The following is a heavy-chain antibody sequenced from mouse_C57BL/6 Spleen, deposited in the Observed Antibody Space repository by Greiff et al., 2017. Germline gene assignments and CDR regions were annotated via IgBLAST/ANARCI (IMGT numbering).Heavy chain of an antibody. D-gene: IGHD6-1*01. CDR3: TREGSAYAMDY. Sequence: EVKLVESGEGLVKPGGSLKLSCAASGFTFSSYAMSWVRQTPEKRLEWVAYISSGGDYIYYADTVKGRFTISRDNARNTLYLQMNSLKSEDTAMYYCTREGSAYAMDYWGQGTSVTVSS. V-gene: IGHV5-9-1*02. CDR1: GFTFSSYA. J-gene: IGHJ4*01. CDR2: ISSGGDYI.